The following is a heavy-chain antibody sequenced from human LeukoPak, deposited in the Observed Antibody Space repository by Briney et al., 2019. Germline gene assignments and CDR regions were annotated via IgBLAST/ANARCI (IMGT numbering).Heavy chain of an antibody. D-gene: IGHD2-21*02. CDR1: GGSIDSYY. Sequence: PSETLSLTCTVSGGSIDSYYWSWIRQPPGKGLEWIGYIYYTGSTEYHPSLKSRVTISLDTSKNQFSLKLTSVTAADTAVYYCARVATHYYHYMDVWGKGTTVTVSS. J-gene: IGHJ6*03. CDR2: IYYTGST. CDR3: ARVATHYYHYMDV. V-gene: IGHV4-59*01.